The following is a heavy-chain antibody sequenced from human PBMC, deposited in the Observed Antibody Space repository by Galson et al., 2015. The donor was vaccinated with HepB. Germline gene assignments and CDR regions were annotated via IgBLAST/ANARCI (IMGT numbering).Heavy chain of an antibody. CDR2: ISSSGSTI. J-gene: IGHJ3*02. Sequence: SLRLSCAASGFTFSSYEMNWVRQAPGKGLGWVSYISSSGSTIYYADSVKGRFTISRDNAKNSLYLQMNSLRAEDTAVYYCARDSGVVTLDAFDIWGQGTMVTVSS. V-gene: IGHV3-48*03. CDR1: GFTFSSYE. D-gene: IGHD4-23*01. CDR3: ARDSGVVTLDAFDI.